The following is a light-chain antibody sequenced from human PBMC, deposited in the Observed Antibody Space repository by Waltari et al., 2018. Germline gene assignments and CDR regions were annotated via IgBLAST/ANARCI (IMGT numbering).Light chain of an antibody. V-gene: IGLV2-8*01. J-gene: IGLJ2*01. Sequence: QSALTQPPSASGSPGQSVTMSCTGSSSDIGGYHHVPWYQQHAGKAPKLIIYAVSERPSGVPDRFSASKSGNTASLTISGLQSEDEADYYCCSYAGSNTAIFGGGTRLTVL. CDR1: SSDIGGYHH. CDR2: AVS. CDR3: CSYAGSNTAI.